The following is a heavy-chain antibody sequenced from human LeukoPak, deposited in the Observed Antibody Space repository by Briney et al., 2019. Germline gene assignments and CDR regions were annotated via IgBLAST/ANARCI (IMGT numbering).Heavy chain of an antibody. V-gene: IGHV4-59*08. CDR1: GGSIRSYY. Sequence: RSETLSLTCTVSGGSIRSYYWSWIRQPPGKGLEWIGYIYYSGSTNYNPSLKSGVTISVDTSKNQFSLKLSSVTAADTAVYYCARHRVRGYTYGAFDYWGQGTLAPVSS. CDR3: ARHRVRGYTYGAFDY. D-gene: IGHD5-18*01. J-gene: IGHJ4*02. CDR2: IYYSGST.